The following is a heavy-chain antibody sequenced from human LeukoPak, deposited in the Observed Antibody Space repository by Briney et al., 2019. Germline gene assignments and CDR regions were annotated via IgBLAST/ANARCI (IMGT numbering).Heavy chain of an antibody. V-gene: IGHV1-69*01. Sequence: SVTVSCKASGGTFSSYAISWVRQAPGQGLEWMGGIIPIFGTANYAQKFQGRVTITADESTSTAYMELSSLRSEDTAVYYCATGRRGGHYYYYYYMDVWGKGTTVTVSS. CDR3: ATGRRGGHYYYYYYMDV. CDR1: GGTFSSYA. J-gene: IGHJ6*03. CDR2: IIPIFGTA. D-gene: IGHD3-10*01.